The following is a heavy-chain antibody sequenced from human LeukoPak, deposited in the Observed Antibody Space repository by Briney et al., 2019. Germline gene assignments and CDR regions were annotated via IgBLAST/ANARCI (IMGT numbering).Heavy chain of an antibody. CDR2: IYTSGST. CDR1: GGSISSYY. V-gene: IGHV4-4*07. J-gene: IGHJ4*02. D-gene: IGHD3-10*02. CDR3: ARATMLGDYFDY. Sequence: SETLSLTCTVSGGSISSYYRSWIRQPAGKGLEWIGRIYTSGSTNYNPSLKSRVTISVDKSKNQFSLKLSSVTAADTAVYYCARATMLGDYFDYWGQGSLVTVSS.